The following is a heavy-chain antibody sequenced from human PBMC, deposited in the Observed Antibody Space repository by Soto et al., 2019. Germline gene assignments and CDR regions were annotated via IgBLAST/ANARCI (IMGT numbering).Heavy chain of an antibody. D-gene: IGHD6-13*01. J-gene: IGHJ3*02. CDR3: AREKQQPPPDAFDI. CDR1: GGSFSGYY. Sequence: LSLTCAVYGGSFSGYYWGWIRQPPGKGLEWIGEINHSGSTDYNPSLKSRVTISVDTSKNQFSLKLSSVTAADTAVYYCAREKQQPPPDAFDIWGQWTMVTVSS. V-gene: IGHV4-34*01. CDR2: INHSGST.